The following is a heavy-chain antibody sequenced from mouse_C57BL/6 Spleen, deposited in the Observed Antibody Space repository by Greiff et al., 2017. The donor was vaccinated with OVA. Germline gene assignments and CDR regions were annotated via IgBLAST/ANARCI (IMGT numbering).Heavy chain of an antibody. J-gene: IGHJ1*03. D-gene: IGHD1-1*01. CDR3: ARYRITTVVPGYFDV. Sequence: QVQLQQPGAELVRPGTSVKLTCKASGYTFTSYWMHWVKQRPGQGLEWIGVIDPSDSYTNYNQKFKGKATLTVDTSSSTAYMQLSSLTSEDSAVYYCARYRITTVVPGYFDVWGTGTTVTVSS. CDR2: IDPSDSYT. V-gene: IGHV1-59*01. CDR1: GYTFTSYW.